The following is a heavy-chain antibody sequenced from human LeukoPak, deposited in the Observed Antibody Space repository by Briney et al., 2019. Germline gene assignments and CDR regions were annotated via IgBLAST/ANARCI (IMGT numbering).Heavy chain of an antibody. D-gene: IGHD3-10*01. J-gene: IGHJ4*02. Sequence: SGGSLRLSCAASGFTFSSYSMNWVRQAPGKGLEWVSSISSSSSYIYYADSVKGRFTISRDNAKNLLYLQMNSLRAEDTAVYYCAREYYGSGSLDYWGQGTLVTVSS. V-gene: IGHV3-21*01. CDR2: ISSSSSYI. CDR3: AREYYGSGSLDY. CDR1: GFTFSSYS.